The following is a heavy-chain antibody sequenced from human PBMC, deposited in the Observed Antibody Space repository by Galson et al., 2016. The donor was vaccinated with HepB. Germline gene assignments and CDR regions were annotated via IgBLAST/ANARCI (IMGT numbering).Heavy chain of an antibody. Sequence: LRLSCAASGLLFSSYWMSWVRQAPGTGLEWVANINPDGSYTFYIDSVKGRFSISRDNTKTSGYLQMNSLRAEDTAVYYCATSKGAPGCDWGQGTLVTVSS. CDR1: GLLFSSYW. D-gene: IGHD1-26*01. CDR3: ATSKGAPGCD. J-gene: IGHJ4*02. CDR2: INPDGSYT. V-gene: IGHV3-7*03.